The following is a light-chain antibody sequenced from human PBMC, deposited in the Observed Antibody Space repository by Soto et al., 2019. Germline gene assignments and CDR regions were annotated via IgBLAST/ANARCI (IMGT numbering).Light chain of an antibody. CDR1: QSVSSN. CDR2: GAS. V-gene: IGKV3-15*01. J-gene: IGKJ1*01. Sequence: EIVLTQSPATLSLSPGERATISCRASQSVSSNLAWYQQKPGQAPRLLIYGASTRATGIPARFSGSGSGTEFTLTISSLQSEDFAVYYCQQYNNWPGTFGQGTKVDI. CDR3: QQYNNWPGT.